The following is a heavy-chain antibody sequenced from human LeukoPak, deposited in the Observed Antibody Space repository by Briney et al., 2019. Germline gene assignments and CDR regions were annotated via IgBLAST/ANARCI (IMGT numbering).Heavy chain of an antibody. V-gene: IGHV4-39*07. CDR3: ARAFVPVEQLVLTWYFDL. CDR1: GGSISSSSYY. D-gene: IGHD6-13*01. CDR2: IYHSGST. Sequence: SETLSLTCTVSGGSISSSSYYWGWIRQPPGKGLEWIGSIYHSGSTYYNPSLKSRVTISVDTSKNQFSLKLSSVTAADTAVYYCARAFVPVEQLVLTWYFDLWGRGTLVTVSS. J-gene: IGHJ2*01.